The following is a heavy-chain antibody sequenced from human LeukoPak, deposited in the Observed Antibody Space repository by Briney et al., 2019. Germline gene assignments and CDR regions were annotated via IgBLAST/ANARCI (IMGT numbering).Heavy chain of an antibody. CDR3: ARYSSGWYDLDY. CDR1: GYTFTSYG. J-gene: IGHJ4*02. V-gene: IGHV1-18*01. CDR2: ISAYNGNT. D-gene: IGHD6-19*01. Sequence: ASVKVSCKASGYTFTSYGISWVRQAPGQGLEWMGWISAYNGNTNYAQKLQGRVTITRNTSISTAYMELSSLRSEDTAVYYCARYSSGWYDLDYWGQGTLVTVSS.